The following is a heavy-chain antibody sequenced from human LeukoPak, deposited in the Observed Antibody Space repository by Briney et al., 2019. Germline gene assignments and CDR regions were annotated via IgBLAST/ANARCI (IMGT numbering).Heavy chain of an antibody. V-gene: IGHV3-21*01. D-gene: IGHD3-22*01. J-gene: IGHJ4*02. CDR2: ISSSSSYI. CDR1: GFTFSSYS. Sequence: GGSLRLSCAASGFTFSSYSMNWVCQAPGKALEWVSSISSSSSYIYYADSVKGRFTISRDNAKNSLYLQMNSLRAEDTAVYYCARDSRTEYYDSSGVKDYWGQGTLVTVSS. CDR3: ARDSRTEYYDSSGVKDY.